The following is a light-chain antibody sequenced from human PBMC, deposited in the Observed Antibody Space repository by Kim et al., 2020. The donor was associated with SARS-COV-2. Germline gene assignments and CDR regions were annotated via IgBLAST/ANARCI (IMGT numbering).Light chain of an antibody. J-gene: IGKJ5*01. CDR2: WAS. V-gene: IGKV4-1*01. CDR1: QSVLYSSNNKKF. CDR3: QQYYRTPIT. Sequence: APINCKSSQSVLYSSNNKKFLAWYQQRPGQSPKLLIYWASTRESGVPDRFSGSGSGTDFTLTISSLQAEDVAVYYCQQYYRTPITFGQGTRLEIK.